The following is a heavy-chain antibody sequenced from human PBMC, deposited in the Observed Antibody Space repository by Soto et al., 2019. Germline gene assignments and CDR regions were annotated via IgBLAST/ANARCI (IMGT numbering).Heavy chain of an antibody. V-gene: IGHV1-8*01. Sequence: ASVKVSCKASGYTFTSYHINWVRHATGQGLEWMGWMNPNSGNTGYAQKFQGRVTMTRNTSISTAYMELSSLRSEDTAVYYCARVRFWTGYYTPGYYYYMEVWGKGTTVTVSS. D-gene: IGHD3-3*01. CDR3: ARVRFWTGYYTPGYYYYMEV. J-gene: IGHJ6*03. CDR1: GYTFTSYH. CDR2: MNPNSGNT.